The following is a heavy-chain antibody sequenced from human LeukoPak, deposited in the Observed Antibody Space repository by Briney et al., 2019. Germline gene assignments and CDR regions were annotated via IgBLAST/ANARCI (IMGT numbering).Heavy chain of an antibody. D-gene: IGHD6-19*01. V-gene: IGHV4-61*02. Sequence: SQTLSLTCTVSGGSISSGTYYWSWIRQPAGKGLEWIGRMYASGSTNYNPSLKSRVTISVDTSKNQFSLKLRSVTAADTAVYYCARANYIAVAGYFDYWGQGTLVTVSS. J-gene: IGHJ4*02. CDR2: MYASGST. CDR1: GGSISSGTYY. CDR3: ARANYIAVAGYFDY.